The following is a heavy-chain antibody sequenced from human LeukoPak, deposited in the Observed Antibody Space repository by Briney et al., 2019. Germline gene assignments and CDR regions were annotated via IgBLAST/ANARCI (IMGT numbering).Heavy chain of an antibody. D-gene: IGHD2-15*01. CDR2: ISGRGGST. J-gene: IGHJ6*02. V-gene: IGHV3-23*01. CDR1: GFSFNSYD. CDR3: AKSTLVAATTYYYYGMDV. Sequence: GGPESLSCGASGFSFNSYDVRGVRQAKGKGRVWGAGISGRGGSTYYAGSVKGRFTISRDTSKDTLYLQMNTLRAEDMAVYYCAKSTLVAATTYYYYGMDVWGQGTTVTVSS.